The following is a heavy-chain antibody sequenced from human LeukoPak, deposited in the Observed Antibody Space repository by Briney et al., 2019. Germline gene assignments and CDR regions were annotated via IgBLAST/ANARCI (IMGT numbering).Heavy chain of an antibody. CDR3: ARDLRVSGSLGFY. J-gene: IGHJ4*02. Sequence: ASVKVSCKASGYIFTDYYMHWVRQAPGQELGWMGRINPNSGGTNYAQKLQGRVTMTTDTSTSTAYMELRSLRSDDTAVYYCARDLRVSGSLGFYWGQGTLVTVSS. V-gene: IGHV1/OR15-1*04. D-gene: IGHD1-26*01. CDR1: GYIFTDYY. CDR2: INPNSGGT.